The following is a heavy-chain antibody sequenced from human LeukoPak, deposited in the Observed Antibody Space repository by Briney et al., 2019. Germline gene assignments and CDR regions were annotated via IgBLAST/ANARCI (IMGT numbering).Heavy chain of an antibody. CDR1: GGSISSSSYY. D-gene: IGHD1-14*01. V-gene: IGHV4-39*01. J-gene: IGHJ4*02. Sequence: SETLSLTCTVSGGSISSSSYYWGWIRQPPGKGLEWIGSIYFSGSTYYNPSLKSRVTISVDTSKNQVSLRLSSVTAADTAVYYCARHGTISSESYFDYWGQGALVTVSS. CDR2: IYFSGST. CDR3: ARHGTISSESYFDY.